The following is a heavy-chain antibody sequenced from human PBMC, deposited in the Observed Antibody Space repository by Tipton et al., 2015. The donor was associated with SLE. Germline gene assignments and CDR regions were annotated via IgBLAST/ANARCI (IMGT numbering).Heavy chain of an antibody. J-gene: IGHJ6*03. CDR3: AREVEGYYYYYMDV. CDR2: IYYSGST. V-gene: IGHV4-59*11. D-gene: IGHD5-24*01. Sequence: TLSLTCTVSGGSISSHYWSWIRQPPGKGLEWIGYIYYSGSTNYNPSLKSRVTISVDTSKNQFSLKLSSVTAADTAVYYCAREVEGYYYYYMDVWGKGTTVTVSS. CDR1: GGSISSHY.